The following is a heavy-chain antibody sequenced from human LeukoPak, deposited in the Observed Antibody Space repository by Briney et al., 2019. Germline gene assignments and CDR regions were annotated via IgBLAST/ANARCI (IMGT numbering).Heavy chain of an antibody. V-gene: IGHV1-69*13. Sequence: GDSVKVSCKASGGTFSSYAISWVRQAPGQGLEWMGGIIPIFGTANYAQKFQGRVTITADESTSTAYMELSSLRSEDTAVYYCARAGYYDSSGYYRYYYHGMDVWGQGTTVTVSS. CDR1: GGTFSSYA. CDR3: ARAGYYDSSGYYRYYYHGMDV. J-gene: IGHJ6*02. D-gene: IGHD3-22*01. CDR2: IIPIFGTA.